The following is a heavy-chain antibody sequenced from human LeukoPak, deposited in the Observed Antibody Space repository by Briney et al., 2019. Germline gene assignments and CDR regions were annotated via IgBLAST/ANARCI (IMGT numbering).Heavy chain of an antibody. CDR2: IYPGDSDT. J-gene: IGHJ4*02. CDR3: TRVVLSGTYPRFDY. D-gene: IGHD1-26*01. CDR1: GYSFRDYW. V-gene: IGHV5-51*01. Sequence: GESLKISCKGSGYSFRDYWIGWVRQMPGKGLEGMGIIYPGDSDTRYSPSFQGQVTISADTSISTAYLQWSRLQASGTAMSYRTRVVLSGTYPRFDYWGQGTLVTVSS.